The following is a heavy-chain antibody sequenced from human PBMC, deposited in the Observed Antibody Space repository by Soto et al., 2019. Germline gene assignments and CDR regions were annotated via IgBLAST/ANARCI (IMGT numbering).Heavy chain of an antibody. J-gene: IGHJ6*02. CDR2: ISASRTTI. V-gene: IGHV3-48*02. Sequence: EGQLVESGGGLVQPGGSLRLSCTVSGFTFTDYSLNWVRQAPGKGLEWLSYISASRTTIYYAGSVRGRFTVSRDNAKNSLYLHMNSLRDDDTAVYYCARDGRRGYDLDVWGQGTMVTVSS. CDR3: ARDGRRGYDLDV. CDR1: GFTFTDYS. D-gene: IGHD1-26*01.